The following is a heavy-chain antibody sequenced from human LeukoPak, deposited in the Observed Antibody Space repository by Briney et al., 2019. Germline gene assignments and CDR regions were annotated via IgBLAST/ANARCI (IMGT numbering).Heavy chain of an antibody. CDR1: GVSFDDYY. V-gene: IGHV4-34*01. D-gene: IGHD2-21*02. CDR3: TRMTAGHDY. J-gene: IGHJ4*02. CDR2: INHSGYT. Sequence: PSETLSLTCAVSGVSFDDYYWSWVRQTPGKGLEWIGEINHSGYTNDSPSLKSRVTLSIDTPRKQFSLNLRSVTVADTGIYYCTRMTAGHDYWGQGTLVTVSS.